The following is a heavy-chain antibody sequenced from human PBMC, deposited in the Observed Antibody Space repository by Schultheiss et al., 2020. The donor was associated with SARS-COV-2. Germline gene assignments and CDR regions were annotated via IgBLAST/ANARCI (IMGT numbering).Heavy chain of an antibody. CDR1: GGPIGSDTYY. CDR2: LYYSGST. CDR3: ARGGHPLSNWFDP. D-gene: IGHD3-16*01. V-gene: IGHV4-39*01. J-gene: IGHJ5*02. Sequence: SETLSLTCTVSGGPIGSDTYYWGWVRQPPGKGLEWIGNLYYSGSTYSKPSLRSRVTISVDTSRNQFTLNLSSVTAADTAVYYCARGGHPLSNWFDPWGQGTLVTVSS.